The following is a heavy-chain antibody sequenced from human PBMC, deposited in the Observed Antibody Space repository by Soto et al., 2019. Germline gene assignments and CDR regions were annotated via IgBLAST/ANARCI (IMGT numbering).Heavy chain of an antibody. Sequence: PGGSLRLSCAASGFTFSTYWMHWVRQAPGKGLVWVSRIKTDGSVTTYADSVKGRFTIPRDNAKSTLYLQMNTLRAEDTAVYYCARDLGESDDYCGPAPLVTVSS. V-gene: IGHV3-74*01. CDR1: GFTFSTYW. CDR2: IKTDGSVT. J-gene: IGHJ4*02. CDR3: ARDLGESDDY. D-gene: IGHD7-27*01.